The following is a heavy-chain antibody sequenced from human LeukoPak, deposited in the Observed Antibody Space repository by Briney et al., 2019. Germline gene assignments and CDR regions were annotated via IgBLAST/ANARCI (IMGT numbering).Heavy chain of an antibody. D-gene: IGHD2-2*01. V-gene: IGHV3-23*01. J-gene: IGHJ3*02. CDR3: AKEIVVVPAAIGHDAFDI. CDR2: ISCSGGST. Sequence: GGSLRLSCAASGFTFSSYAMSWVPQAPGKGLEWVSAISCSGGSTYYADSVKGRFTISRDNSKNTLYLQMNSLRAEDTAVYYCAKEIVVVPAAIGHDAFDIWGQGTMVTVSS. CDR1: GFTFSSYA.